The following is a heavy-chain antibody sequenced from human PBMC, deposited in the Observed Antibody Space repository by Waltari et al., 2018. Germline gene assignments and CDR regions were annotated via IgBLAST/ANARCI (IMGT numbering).Heavy chain of an antibody. Sequence: EVQLVESGGGLVQPGGSLRLSCAASGFTFSSYAMSWVRQAPGKGLEWVSAISGSGVSTYYGDSVKGRFTISRENSKNTLYLQMNSLRAEDTAVYYCAKASTGYSSGWYFNYWGQGTLVTVSS. CDR3: AKASTGYSSGWYFNY. CDR2: ISGSGVST. CDR1: GFTFSSYA. V-gene: IGHV3-23*04. D-gene: IGHD6-19*01. J-gene: IGHJ4*02.